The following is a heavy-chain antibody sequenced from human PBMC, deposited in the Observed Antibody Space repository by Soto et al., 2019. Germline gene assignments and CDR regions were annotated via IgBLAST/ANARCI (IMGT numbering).Heavy chain of an antibody. Sequence: EVQLVESGGGLVQPGGSLRLSCAASGFTFSSYWMSWVRQAPGKGLEWVANIKQDGSEKYYVDSVKGRFTISRDNAKNSLYLQMNSLRAEDTAVYYCARVRTPFKYCFDYWGQGTLVTVSS. CDR3: ARVRTPFKYCFDY. V-gene: IGHV3-7*01. CDR1: GFTFSSYW. CDR2: IKQDGSEK. J-gene: IGHJ4*02.